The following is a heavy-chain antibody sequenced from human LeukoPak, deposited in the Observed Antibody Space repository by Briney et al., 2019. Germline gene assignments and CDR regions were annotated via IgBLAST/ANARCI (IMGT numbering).Heavy chain of an antibody. CDR3: AKGRIFGVVHTTGY. CDR2: ISGSGGST. V-gene: IGHV3-23*01. Sequence: GGSLRLSCAASGFTFSSYAMSWVRQAPGKGLEWVSAISGSGGSTYYADSVKGRFTISRDNSKNTPYLQMNSLRAEDTAVYYCAKGRIFGVVHTTGYWGQGTLVTVSS. D-gene: IGHD3-3*01. J-gene: IGHJ4*02. CDR1: GFTFSSYA.